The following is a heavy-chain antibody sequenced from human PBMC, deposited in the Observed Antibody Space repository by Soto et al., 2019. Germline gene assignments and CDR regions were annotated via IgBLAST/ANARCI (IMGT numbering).Heavy chain of an antibody. V-gene: IGHV3-23*01. CDR1: GFTFSSYA. Sequence: EVQLLESGGGLVQPGGSLRLSCAASGFTFSSYAMSWVRQAPGKGLEWVSAISGSGGSTYYADSVKGRFTISRDNSKNTLYLQMNSLIAEYTAVYYCAKGRTVVTTMDVWGQWTTVTVSS. CDR3: AKGRTVVTTMDV. J-gene: IGHJ6*02. CDR2: ISGSGGST. D-gene: IGHD2-21*02.